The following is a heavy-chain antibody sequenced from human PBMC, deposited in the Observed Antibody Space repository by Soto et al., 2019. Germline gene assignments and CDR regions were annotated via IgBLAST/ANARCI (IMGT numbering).Heavy chain of an antibody. CDR3: AKDGELLSENPFDY. D-gene: IGHD1-26*01. CDR1: GFTFSSYA. Sequence: EVQLLESGGGWVQPGGSLRLSCAASGFTFSSYAMSWVRQAPGKGLEWVSAISGSGGSTYYADSVKGRFTISRDNSKNTLYLKMNSLRAEDTAVYSCAKDGELLSENPFDYWGQGTLVTVSS. CDR2: ISGSGGST. J-gene: IGHJ4*02. V-gene: IGHV3-23*01.